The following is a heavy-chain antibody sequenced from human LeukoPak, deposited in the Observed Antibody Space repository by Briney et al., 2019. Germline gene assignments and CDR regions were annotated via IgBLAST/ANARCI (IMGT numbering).Heavy chain of an antibody. CDR1: GYTFTGYF. CDR2: INPNSGGT. D-gene: IGHD2-2*01. Sequence: GASVKVSCKASGYTFTGYFMHWVGQAPGQGLEWMGWINPNSGGTNYAQKFQGRVTMTRDTSISTAYMELSRLRSDDTAVYYCASSIVYCSSTSCYFNWGQGTLVTVSS. V-gene: IGHV1-2*02. J-gene: IGHJ4*02. CDR3: ASSIVYCSSTSCYFN.